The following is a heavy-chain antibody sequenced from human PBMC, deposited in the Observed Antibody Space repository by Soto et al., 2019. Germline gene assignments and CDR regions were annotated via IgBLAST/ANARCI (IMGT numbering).Heavy chain of an antibody. CDR2: IYPGDSDT. V-gene: IGHV5-51*01. Sequence: PGESLKISCKGSGYSFTSYWIGWVRQMPGKGLEWMGIIYPGDSDTRYSPSFQGQVTISADKSISTAYLQWSSLKASDTAMYYCARRNGGPNSRGGSSLPYYYYGMDVWGQGTTVTVSS. CDR3: ARRNGGPNSRGGSSLPYYYYGMDV. D-gene: IGHD3-16*01. CDR1: GYSFTSYW. J-gene: IGHJ6*02.